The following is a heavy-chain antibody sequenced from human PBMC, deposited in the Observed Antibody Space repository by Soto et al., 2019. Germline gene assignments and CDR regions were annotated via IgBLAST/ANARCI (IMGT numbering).Heavy chain of an antibody. CDR2: ISGSGTST. Sequence: GVSLRLSCAASGFTFSSYAMNWVRQSPGKGLEWVAEISGSGTSTYYAPSVKGRFTISSDSSKNTLYLQMYSLRAEDTDIYYCAKYLSGLVSFGDFNHWGPRALATVSS. CDR3: AKYLSGLVSFGDFNH. D-gene: IGHD1-1*01. CDR1: GFTFSSYA. V-gene: IGHV3-23*01. J-gene: IGHJ4*02.